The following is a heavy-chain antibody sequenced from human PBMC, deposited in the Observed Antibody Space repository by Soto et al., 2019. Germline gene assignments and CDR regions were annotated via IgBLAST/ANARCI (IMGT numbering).Heavy chain of an antibody. CDR2: ISYDGSNK. D-gene: IGHD2-8*01. Sequence: PVVSRKLSCAASGFTFSSYGMHWVRQAPGKGLEWVAVISYDGSNKYYADSVKGRFTISRDNSKNTLYLQMNSLRAEDTAVYYCARAHLYCTNGVCRFDYWGQGTLVTVSS. J-gene: IGHJ4*02. CDR3: ARAHLYCTNGVCRFDY. CDR1: GFTFSSYG. V-gene: IGHV3-30*03.